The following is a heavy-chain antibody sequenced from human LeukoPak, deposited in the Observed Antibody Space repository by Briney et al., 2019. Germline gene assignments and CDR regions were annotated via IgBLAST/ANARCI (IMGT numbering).Heavy chain of an antibody. Sequence: GASVKVSCKTSGYTFTSYYVSWVRQAPGQGLEWIGWTSGYNAKTKYVQKFQGRITMTIDTSTTTAYMELRSLTSDDTAVYYCARVRDYYASSDYSDYWGQGTLVTVSS. V-gene: IGHV1-18*04. CDR2: TSGYNAKT. CDR3: ARVRDYYASSDYSDY. D-gene: IGHD3-22*01. CDR1: GYTFTSYY. J-gene: IGHJ4*02.